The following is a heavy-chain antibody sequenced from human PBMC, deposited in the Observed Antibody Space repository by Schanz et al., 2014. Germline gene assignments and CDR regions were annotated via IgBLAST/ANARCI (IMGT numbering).Heavy chain of an antibody. CDR3: ARIGGSVFDY. CDR2: INGDGSRT. Sequence: EMQLLESGGGLAQPGGSLRLSCAASGFTLSNYAMSWVRQAPGKGLEWVSRINGDGSRTAYADSVKGRFTISRDNSKNSLYLQMNSLRAEDTAVYYCARIGGSVFDYWAQGTLVTVSS. CDR1: GFTLSNYA. J-gene: IGHJ4*02. D-gene: IGHD3-10*01. V-gene: IGHV3-23*01.